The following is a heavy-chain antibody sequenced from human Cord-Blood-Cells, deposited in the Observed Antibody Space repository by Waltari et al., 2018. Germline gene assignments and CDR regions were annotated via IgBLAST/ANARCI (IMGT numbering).Heavy chain of an antibody. J-gene: IGHJ4*02. Sequence: QVQLVQSGAEVKKPGASVKVSCKASGYTLTGYYMPWVRPAPGQGLEWRGRINPNSGGTNYAQKFQGRVTMTRDTSISTAYMELSRLRSDDTAVYYCARETGGVTIFGVVDYWGQGTLVTVSS. D-gene: IGHD3-3*01. CDR2: INPNSGGT. CDR3: ARETGGVTIFGVVDY. CDR1: GYTLTGYY. V-gene: IGHV1-2*06.